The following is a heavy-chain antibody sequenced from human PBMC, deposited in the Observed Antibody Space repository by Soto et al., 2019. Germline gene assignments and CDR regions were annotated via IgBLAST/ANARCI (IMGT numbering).Heavy chain of an antibody. V-gene: IGHV3-23*01. CDR2: ISASGGST. Sequence: TASGFTFSSYAMSWVRQAPGKGLEWVSAISASGGSTYYADSVKGRFTISRGNSKNTLYLQMNSLRAEDTAVYDCGKDLGGYSGYAFDYWGQGTLVTVSS. J-gene: IGHJ4*02. D-gene: IGHD5-12*01. CDR3: GKDLGGYSGYAFDY. CDR1: GFTFSSYA.